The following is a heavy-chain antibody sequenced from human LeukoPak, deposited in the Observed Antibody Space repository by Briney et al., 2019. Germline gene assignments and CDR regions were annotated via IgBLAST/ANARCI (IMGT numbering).Heavy chain of an antibody. D-gene: IGHD3-22*01. J-gene: IGHJ4*02. V-gene: IGHV4-39*01. CDR2: IYYSGST. CDR3: ARHGRGYYDSSGYYYDSFGY. CDR1: GGSISSGSYY. Sequence: SETLSLTCTVSGGSISSGSYYWGWIRQPPGKGLEWIGSIYYSGSTYYNPSLKSRVTISGDTSKNQFSLKLSSVTAADTAVYYCARHGRGYYDSSGYYYDSFGYWGQGNLVTVSS.